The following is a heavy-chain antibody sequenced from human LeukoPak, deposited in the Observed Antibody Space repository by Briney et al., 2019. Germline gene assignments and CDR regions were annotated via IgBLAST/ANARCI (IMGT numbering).Heavy chain of an antibody. CDR2: ISWNSGSI. Sequence: GGSLRLSCAASGFTFDDYAMHWVRQAPGKGLEWVSGISWNSGSIGYADSVKGRFTISRDNAKNTLYLQMNSLRAEDTAVYYCAKPRLGCSSTSCYLTAFDYWGQGTLVTVSS. J-gene: IGHJ4*02. V-gene: IGHV3-9*01. CDR3: AKPRLGCSSTSCYLTAFDY. D-gene: IGHD2-2*01. CDR1: GFTFDDYA.